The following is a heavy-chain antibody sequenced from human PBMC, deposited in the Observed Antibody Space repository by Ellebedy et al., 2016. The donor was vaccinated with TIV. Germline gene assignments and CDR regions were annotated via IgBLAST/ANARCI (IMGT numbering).Heavy chain of an antibody. CDR3: AREGIVVVVAATLDYYYGMDV. CDR2: ISSSSSTI. V-gene: IGHV3-48*02. CDR1: GFTFSSYS. J-gene: IGHJ6*02. D-gene: IGHD2-15*01. Sequence: GESLKISCAASGFTFSSYSMNWVRQAPGKGLEWVSYISSSSSTIYYADSVKGRFTISRDNAKNSLYLQMNSLRDEDTAVYYCAREGIVVVVAATLDYYYGMDVWGQGTTVTVSS.